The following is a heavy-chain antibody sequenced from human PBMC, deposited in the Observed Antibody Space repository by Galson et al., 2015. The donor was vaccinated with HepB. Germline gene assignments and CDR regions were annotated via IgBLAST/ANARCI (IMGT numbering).Heavy chain of an antibody. D-gene: IGHD2-2*01. CDR1: GFTFRRSW. CDR3: AKGGCRSTSCLDN. CDR2: INSGGSST. Sequence: SLRLSCAASGFTFRRSWMHWVRQVPGKGLMWVSHINSGGSSTNYADSVKGRVTISRDNANTTLYLQMNSLRAEDTAVYYCAKGGCRSTSCLDNWGQGTLVTVSS. V-gene: IGHV3-74*01. J-gene: IGHJ4*02.